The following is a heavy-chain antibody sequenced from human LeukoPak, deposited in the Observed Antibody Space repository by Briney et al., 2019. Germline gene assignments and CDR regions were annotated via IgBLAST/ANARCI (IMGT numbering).Heavy chain of an antibody. V-gene: IGHV4-59*01. CDR1: GGSISSYY. Sequence: SETLSLTCTVSGGSISSYYWSWIRQPPGKGLEWIGYIYYSGSTSYNPSLKSRVTISVDTSKNQFSLKLSSVTAADTAFYYCARGRDSYDSSSNFDYWGQGTLVTVSS. CDR3: ARGRDSYDSSSNFDY. J-gene: IGHJ4*02. CDR2: IYYSGST. D-gene: IGHD3-22*01.